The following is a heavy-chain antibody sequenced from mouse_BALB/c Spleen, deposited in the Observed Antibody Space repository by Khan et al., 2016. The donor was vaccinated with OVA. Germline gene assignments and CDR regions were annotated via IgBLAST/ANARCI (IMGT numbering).Heavy chain of an antibody. D-gene: IGHD2-3*01. J-gene: IGHJ3*01. CDR3: SRPGGYYAWFAY. CDR2: ISLKSNNYAT. CDR1: GFTFSNFW. V-gene: IGHV6-6*02. Sequence: EVKLEESGGGLVQPGGSMKLSCVASGFTFSNFWMNWVRQSPEKGLEWVAEISLKSNNYATHYAESVKGRFTISRDEPKSSVYLKMKNLRAEDTGIYYCSRPGGYYAWFAYWGQGTLVTVSA.